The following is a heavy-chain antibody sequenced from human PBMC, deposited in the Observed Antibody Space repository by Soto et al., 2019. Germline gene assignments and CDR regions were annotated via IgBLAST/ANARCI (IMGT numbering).Heavy chain of an antibody. CDR2: ISSSSGTI. CDR1: GFTFSDYS. CDR3: AKGAYSGYGQGRQRNDY. J-gene: IGHJ4*02. D-gene: IGHD5-12*01. V-gene: IGHV3-48*01. Sequence: GGSLRLSCTASGFTFSDYSMNWVRHAPGKRLEWVSYISSSSGTIHYADSVKGRFTISRDNAKSSLFLHMNSLRAEDTAVYSYAKGAYSGYGQGRQRNDYWGQGTLVTVSS.